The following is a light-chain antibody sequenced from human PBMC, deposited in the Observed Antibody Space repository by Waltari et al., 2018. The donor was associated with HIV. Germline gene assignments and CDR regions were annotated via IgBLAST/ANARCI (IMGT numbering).Light chain of an antibody. CDR2: ENN. J-gene: IGLJ3*02. Sequence: NFMLTQPHSVSESPGKTVIISCTGSSGSIAGNQVPWFQQRPGSAPTTVIYENNQRPSGVPDRFSGSIDTSSNSASLTISGLKTDDEADYYCQSYDSNNQGVIGGGTKLTVL. CDR3: QSYDSNNQGV. V-gene: IGLV6-57*02. CDR1: SGSIAGNQ.